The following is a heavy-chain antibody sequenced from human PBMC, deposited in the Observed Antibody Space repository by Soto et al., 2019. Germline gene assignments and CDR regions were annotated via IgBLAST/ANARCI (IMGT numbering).Heavy chain of an antibody. D-gene: IGHD3-10*01. V-gene: IGHV3-9*01. J-gene: IGHJ4*02. CDR3: AKGWATSASGFDY. CDR2: ISWNRGSI. Sequence: EVQLVESGGGLVQPGRSLRLSCAASGFTFDDYAMHWVRQAPGKGLEWVSGISWNRGSIGYADSVKGRFTISRDNAKNSLYLQMNSLRAEDTALYYCAKGWATSASGFDYWGQGTLVTVSS. CDR1: GFTFDDYA.